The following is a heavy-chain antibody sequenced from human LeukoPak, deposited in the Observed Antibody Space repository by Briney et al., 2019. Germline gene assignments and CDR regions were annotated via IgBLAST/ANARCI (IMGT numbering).Heavy chain of an antibody. CDR1: GDSFSGNNY. CDR3: ASNVGNSDLNY. J-gene: IGHJ4*02. Sequence: SETLSLTCAVSGDSFSGNNYWTWGRQPPGKGLEWIGEIYRSGSTNYNPSLKSRVTVSLDKSKNQFSLKLNSVTAADTAIYYCASNVGNSDLNYWGQGVLVTVSS. CDR2: IYRSGST. D-gene: IGHD4-23*01. V-gene: IGHV4-4*02.